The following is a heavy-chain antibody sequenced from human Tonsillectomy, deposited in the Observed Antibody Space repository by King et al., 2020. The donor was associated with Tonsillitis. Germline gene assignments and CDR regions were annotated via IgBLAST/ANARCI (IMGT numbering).Heavy chain of an antibody. CDR3: AKDDYDLWSGPAPDYYYGMDV. V-gene: IGHV3-30*18. CDR2: ISYDGSNK. Sequence: VQLVESGGGVVQPGRSLRLSCAASGFTFSTYGMHWVRQAPGKGLEWVAVISYDGSNKYYADSVKGRFTISRDNSKNTLYLQINSLRVEDTAVYYCAKDDYDLWSGPAPDYYYGMDVWGQGTTVTVSS. J-gene: IGHJ6*02. D-gene: IGHD3-3*01. CDR1: GFTFSTYG.